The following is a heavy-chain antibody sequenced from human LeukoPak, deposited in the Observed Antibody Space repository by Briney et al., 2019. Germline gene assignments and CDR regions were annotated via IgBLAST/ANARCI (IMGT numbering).Heavy chain of an antibody. J-gene: IGHJ6*03. V-gene: IGHV3-15*01. D-gene: IGHD2/OR15-2a*01. CDR3: ATGTEESTGLRPYFFYMDV. CDR2: HKRKTVGGTT. CDR1: GVTVTNAW. Sequence: PGGSLRLSCAASGVTVTNAWMSWVRQAPGKGLQWVGRHKRKTVGGTTDYAAPVQGGFTISTDDSKNTLYLQMNSLSTEDTGIYYCATGTEESTGLRPYFFYMDVWGTGTTVTVSS.